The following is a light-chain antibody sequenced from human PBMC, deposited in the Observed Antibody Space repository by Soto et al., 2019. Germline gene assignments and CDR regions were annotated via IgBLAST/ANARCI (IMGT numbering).Light chain of an antibody. J-gene: IGLJ2*01. CDR2: GNS. CDR1: SSNIGAGYD. Sequence: QSVLTQPPSVSGAPGQRVTISCTGSSSNIGAGYDVHWYQQLPGTAPKLLIHGNSDRPSGVPDRFSGSKSGTSASLAITGLQAEDEADYYCQSYDSSLSGPRVFGGGTKLIVL. CDR3: QSYDSSLSGPRV. V-gene: IGLV1-40*01.